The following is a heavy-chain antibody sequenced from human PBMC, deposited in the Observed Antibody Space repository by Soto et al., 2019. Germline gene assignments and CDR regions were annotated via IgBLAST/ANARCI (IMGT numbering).Heavy chain of an antibody. Sequence: SETLSLTCTVSGGSISSYYWGWIRQPPGKGLEWIGSIYYSGSTYYNPSLKSRVTISVDTSKNQFSLKLGSVTAADTAVYYCARHLHYDFWSGYYNGQNWFDPWGQGTLVTVSS. D-gene: IGHD3-3*01. CDR2: IYYSGST. CDR3: ARHLHYDFWSGYYNGQNWFDP. J-gene: IGHJ5*02. CDR1: GGSISSYY. V-gene: IGHV4-39*01.